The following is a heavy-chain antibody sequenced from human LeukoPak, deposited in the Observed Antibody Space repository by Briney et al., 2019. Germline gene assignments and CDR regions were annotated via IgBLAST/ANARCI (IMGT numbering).Heavy chain of an antibody. V-gene: IGHV3-21*06. CDR3: ARVAEAAAFDS. Sequence: GGSLRLSCAASGFTFSAYSMSWVRQAPGKGLEWVSSISSNSRYIYYADSMRGRFTISRDNAKNSLYLQMNSLKPEDTAVYYCARVAEAAAFDSWGQGTLVTVSS. J-gene: IGHJ4*02. CDR2: ISSNSRYI. D-gene: IGHD6-13*01. CDR1: GFTFSAYS.